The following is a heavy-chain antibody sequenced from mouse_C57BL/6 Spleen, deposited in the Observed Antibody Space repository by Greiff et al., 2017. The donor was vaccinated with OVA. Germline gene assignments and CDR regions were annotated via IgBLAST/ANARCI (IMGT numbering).Heavy chain of an antibody. Sequence: LQESGAELVRPGASVTLSCKASGYTFTDYEMHWVKQTPVHGLEWIGAIDPETGGTAYNQKFKGKAILTADKSSSTAYMELRSLTSEDSAVYYCTLYSNYGFAYWGQGTLVTVSA. D-gene: IGHD2-5*01. J-gene: IGHJ3*01. CDR1: GYTFTDYE. CDR3: TLYSNYGFAY. V-gene: IGHV1-15*01. CDR2: IDPETGGT.